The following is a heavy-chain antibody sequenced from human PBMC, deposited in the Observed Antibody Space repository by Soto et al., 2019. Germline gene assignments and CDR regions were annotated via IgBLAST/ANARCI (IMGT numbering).Heavy chain of an antibody. CDR2: IHPSDFDT. J-gene: IGHJ5*02. Sequence: PGESLKISCKGSGYSFTSYWIGWVRQVPGKGLEWMGIIHPSDFDTRYSPSFQGQVTISADKSISTAYLQWSSLRASDTAMYFCAIHSTGYEDSWGQGTLVTVSS. D-gene: IGHD5-12*01. CDR1: GYSFTSYW. V-gene: IGHV5-51*01. CDR3: AIHSTGYEDS.